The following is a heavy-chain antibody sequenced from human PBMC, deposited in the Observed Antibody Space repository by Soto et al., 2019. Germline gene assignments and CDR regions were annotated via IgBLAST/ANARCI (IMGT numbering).Heavy chain of an antibody. CDR3: AGIQSKRLSGLDP. CDR2: IYYSGST. D-gene: IGHD5-18*01. CDR1: GGSISSGDYY. J-gene: IGHJ5*02. Sequence: SETLFLTCTVSGGSISSGDYYWSWIRQPPGKGLEWIGYIYYSGSTYYNPSLKSRVTISVDTSKNQFSLKLSSVTAADTAVYYCAGIQSKRLSGLDPWGQGTLVTVSS. V-gene: IGHV4-30-4*01.